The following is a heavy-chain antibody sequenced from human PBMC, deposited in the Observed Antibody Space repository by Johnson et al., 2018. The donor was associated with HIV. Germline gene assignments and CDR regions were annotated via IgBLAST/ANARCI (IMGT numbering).Heavy chain of an antibody. J-gene: IGHJ3*01. Sequence: VQLVESGGGLVQPGGSLRLSCAASGFTHSAYWMTWVRQAPGKGLEWVAVISYDGSNKYYADSVKGRFTISRDNSKNTLYLQMNSLRAEDTAVYYCARGGLLWFGHPADWGQGTMVTVSS. CDR3: ARGGLLWFGHPAD. CDR2: ISYDGSNK. CDR1: GFTHSAYW. D-gene: IGHD3-10*01. V-gene: IGHV3-30*03.